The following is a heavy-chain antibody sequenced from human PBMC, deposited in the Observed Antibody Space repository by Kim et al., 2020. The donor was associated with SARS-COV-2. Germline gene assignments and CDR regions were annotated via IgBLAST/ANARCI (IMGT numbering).Heavy chain of an antibody. Sequence: GGSLRLSCAASGFTFSSYAMSWVRQAPGKGLEWVSVIYSGGSSTYYADSVKGRFTISRDNSKNTLYLQMNSLRAEDTAVYYCAVPHYYILTGYLYYFDYWGQGTLVTVSS. J-gene: IGHJ4*02. CDR2: IYSGGSST. CDR3: AVPHYYILTGYLYYFDY. D-gene: IGHD3-9*01. CDR1: GFTFSSYA. V-gene: IGHV3-23*03.